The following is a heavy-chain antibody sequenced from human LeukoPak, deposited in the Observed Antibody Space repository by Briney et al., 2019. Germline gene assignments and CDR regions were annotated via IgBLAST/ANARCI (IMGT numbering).Heavy chain of an antibody. CDR2: IWYDGSNK. CDR3: ARDRNPYYDYYGMDV. CDR1: GFTFSSYW. V-gene: IGHV3-33*08. J-gene: IGHJ6*02. Sequence: GGSLRLSCAASGFTFSSYWMHWVRQAPGKGLEWVAVIWYDGSNKYHADSVKGRFTISRDNSKNTLYLQMNSLRAEDTAVYYCARDRNPYYDYYGMDVWGQGTTVTVSS.